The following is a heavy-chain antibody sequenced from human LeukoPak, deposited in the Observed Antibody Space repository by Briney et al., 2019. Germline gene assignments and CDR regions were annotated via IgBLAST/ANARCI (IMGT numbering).Heavy chain of an antibody. V-gene: IGHV1-69*05. J-gene: IGHJ4*02. CDR3: ANILSTV. CDR2: IIPIFGTA. CDR1: AGTFSSYA. D-gene: IGHD4-11*01. Sequence: SVKVSSKASAGTFSSYAISWVRQAPGEWLEWMGRIIPIFGTANYAQKFKGRVTITTDESTSTAYMELSSLRAEDTAVYYCANILSTVWGQGTLVTVSS.